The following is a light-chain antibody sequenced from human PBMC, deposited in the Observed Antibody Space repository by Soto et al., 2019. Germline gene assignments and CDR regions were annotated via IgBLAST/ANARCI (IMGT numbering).Light chain of an antibody. J-gene: IGKJ4*01. Sequence: EVVLTQSPGTLSLSPGEGATLSCRASQRVVSNYLAWYQQRPGQAPRLLIYGASSRATGIPDRFSGSGSGTDFTLTISRLEPEDFAVYYCQQYGGSPRLTFGGGTKVEIK. CDR3: QQYGGSPRLT. CDR2: GAS. CDR1: QRVVSNY. V-gene: IGKV3-20*01.